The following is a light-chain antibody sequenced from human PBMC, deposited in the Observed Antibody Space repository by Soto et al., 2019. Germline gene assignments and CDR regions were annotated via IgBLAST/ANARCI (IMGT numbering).Light chain of an antibody. CDR3: RVWDRNTKSEV. J-gene: IGLJ2*01. CDR1: KLGDKY. CDR2: QDT. Sequence: SYELTQPPSVSVSPGQTASITCSGDKLGDKYACWYQQKPGQSPVLLIYQDTKRPSGIPERFSGTNSGTTATLTISGTQAMDEADDSCRVWDRNTKSEVFGGGTRVTDL. V-gene: IGLV3-1*01.